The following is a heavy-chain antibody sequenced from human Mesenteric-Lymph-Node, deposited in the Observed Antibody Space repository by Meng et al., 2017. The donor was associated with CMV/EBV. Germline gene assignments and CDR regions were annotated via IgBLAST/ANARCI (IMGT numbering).Heavy chain of an antibody. J-gene: IGHJ4*02. V-gene: IGHV3-23*01. CDR2: ISDSGGDT. CDR1: GFTFSSYS. CDR3: ARGPVGDY. Sequence: GESLKISCAASGFTFSSYSMNWVRQAPGKGLEWVSAISDSGGDTYYADSVKGRFTISRDNSKNTLYLQMNSLRAEDTAVYYCARGPVGDYWGQGTLVTVS.